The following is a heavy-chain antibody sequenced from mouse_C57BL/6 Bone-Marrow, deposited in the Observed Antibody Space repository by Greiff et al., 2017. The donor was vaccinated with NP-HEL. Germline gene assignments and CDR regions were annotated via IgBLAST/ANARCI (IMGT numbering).Heavy chain of an antibody. Sequence: VQLQQSGAELVKPGASVKLSCKASGYTFTEYTIHWVKQRSGQGLEWIGWFYPGSGSIKYNEKFKDKATLTADKSSSTVYMELSRLTSEDSAVYFCARHDALYDGYYEGENAMDYWGQGTSVTVSS. CDR2: FYPGSGSI. D-gene: IGHD2-3*01. V-gene: IGHV1-62-2*01. CDR3: ARHDALYDGYYEGENAMDY. CDR1: GYTFTEYT. J-gene: IGHJ4*01.